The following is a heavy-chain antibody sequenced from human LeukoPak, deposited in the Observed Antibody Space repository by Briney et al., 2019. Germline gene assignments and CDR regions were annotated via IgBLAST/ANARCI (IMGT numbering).Heavy chain of an antibody. J-gene: IGHJ4*02. D-gene: IGHD5-12*01. CDR3: AKGSLGGDSSYYFDY. V-gene: IGHV3-43*02. Sequence: PGGSLRLSCAASGFIFRNHGMNWVRQAPGKGLEWVSLISWDGGNTYYADSVKGRFTISRDNSKNSLYLQMNSLRSEDTALYYCAKGSLGGDSSYYFDYWGQGTLATVSS. CDR1: GFIFRNHG. CDR2: ISWDGGNT.